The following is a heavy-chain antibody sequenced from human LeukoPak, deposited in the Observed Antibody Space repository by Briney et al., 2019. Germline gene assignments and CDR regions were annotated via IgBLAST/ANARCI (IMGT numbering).Heavy chain of an antibody. J-gene: IGHJ4*02. D-gene: IGHD5-18*01. Sequence: ASVKVSCKASGYTFTSYYMHWVRQAPGQGLEWMGIINPSGGSTNYAQKFQGRVTITADKSTSTAYMELSSLRSEDTAVYYCARDTDGYSYAFDYWGQGTLVTVSS. CDR3: ARDTDGYSYAFDY. V-gene: IGHV1-46*01. CDR1: GYTFTSYY. CDR2: INPSGGST.